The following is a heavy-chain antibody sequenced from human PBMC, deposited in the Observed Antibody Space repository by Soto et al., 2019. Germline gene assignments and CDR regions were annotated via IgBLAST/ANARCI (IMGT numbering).Heavy chain of an antibody. CDR2: INLGNGNT. V-gene: IGHV1-3*01. CDR1: GYRFLYYP. J-gene: IGHJ5*02. D-gene: IGHD2-15*01. Sequence: ASVKVSCKASGYRFLYYPLHWVRQAPGQRLEWMGWINLGNGNTEYSQNFQDRVTITGDTSANTVYLELSSLRSDDTAIYYCASDTLRGGRCYVHTFDPCGQGTVVTVSP. CDR3: ASDTLRGGRCYVHTFDP.